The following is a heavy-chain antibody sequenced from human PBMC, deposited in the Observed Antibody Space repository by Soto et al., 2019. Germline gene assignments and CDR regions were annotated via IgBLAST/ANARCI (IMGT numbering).Heavy chain of an antibody. CDR3: AKGRTYNNDWKLDALDV. J-gene: IGHJ3*01. CDR2: ISGKGDST. D-gene: IGHD1-1*01. Sequence: EVQLLESGGGLVQPGGSLRLSCAASGFTSSRHATNWVRQTPGKGLEWVSAISGKGDSTYYAESGKGRFTLSRDHSENTVHLQMNSLRAEDTAVYYCAKGRTYNNDWKLDALDVWGQGTLVTVSS. V-gene: IGHV3-23*01. CDR1: GFTSSRHA.